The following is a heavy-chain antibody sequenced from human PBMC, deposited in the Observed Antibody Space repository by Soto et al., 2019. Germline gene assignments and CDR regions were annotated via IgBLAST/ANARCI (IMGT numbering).Heavy chain of an antibody. D-gene: IGHD6-6*01. CDR3: SRDLSSSSAY. CDR1: GFSVSNSW. Sequence: LRLSCAVSGFSVSNSWMSWVRQAPGKGLEWVAAMKEDGTLQYYVDSVKGRFTISRDNAKNLLFLDMSSLRGQDTAIYYCSRDLSSSSAYWGQGTQVTV. V-gene: IGHV3-7*01. J-gene: IGHJ4*02. CDR2: MKEDGTLQ.